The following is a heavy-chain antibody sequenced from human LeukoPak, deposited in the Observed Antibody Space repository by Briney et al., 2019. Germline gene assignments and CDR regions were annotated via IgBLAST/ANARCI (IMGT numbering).Heavy chain of an antibody. Sequence: GGSLRLSCAASGFTVSSNYMSWVRQAPGKGLEWVSVIYSGGSTYYADSVKGRFTMSRDNDKNSMYLQMNSLRAEDTAVYYCAKDQGSGHGSYTWGTFDYWGLETLVTVFS. V-gene: IGHV3-53*01. CDR3: AKDQGSGHGSYTWGTFDY. CDR2: IYSGGST. J-gene: IGHJ4*01. D-gene: IGHD3-3*01. CDR1: GFTVSSNY.